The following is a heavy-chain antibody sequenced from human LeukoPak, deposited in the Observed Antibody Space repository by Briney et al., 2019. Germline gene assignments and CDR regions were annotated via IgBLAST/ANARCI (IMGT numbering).Heavy chain of an antibody. Sequence: GESLKISCRGSGHSFTSYWIGWVRQMPGKGLEWMGIIYPGDSDTRYSPSFQGQVTISADKSISTAYLQWSSLKASDTAMYYCARLPVTTTPVPYYYYYGMDVWGQGTTVTVSS. V-gene: IGHV5-51*01. J-gene: IGHJ6*02. CDR3: ARLPVTTTPVPYYYYYGMDV. D-gene: IGHD4-17*01. CDR1: GHSFTSYW. CDR2: IYPGDSDT.